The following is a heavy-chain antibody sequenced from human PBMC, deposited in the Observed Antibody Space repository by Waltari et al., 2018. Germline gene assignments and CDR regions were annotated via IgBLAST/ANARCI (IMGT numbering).Heavy chain of an antibody. CDR2: IYTRGST. CDR3: AREPNYYDSSGYYSPWYFDL. CDR1: GGSISSGSYY. V-gene: IGHV4-61*09. D-gene: IGHD3-22*01. Sequence: QVQLQESGPGLVKPSQTLSLTCTVSGGSISSGSYYWSWIRQPAGKGLEWIGYIYTRGSTNYNPSLTSRVTISVDTSKNQFSLKLSSVTAADTAVYYCAREPNYYDSSGYYSPWYFDLWGRGTLVTVSS. J-gene: IGHJ2*01.